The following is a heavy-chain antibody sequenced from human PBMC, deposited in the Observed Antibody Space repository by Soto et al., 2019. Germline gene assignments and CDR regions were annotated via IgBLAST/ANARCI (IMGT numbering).Heavy chain of an antibody. CDR3: ARRDVYHSYHFEY. CDR2: IFWNDEK. CDR1: GFSLSTSGVG. Sequence: QITLKESGPTLVKPTQTLTLTCTFSGFSLSTSGVGVAWVRQPPGQALEWLAFIFWNDEKHYRPSLKSKVTVIKPTSKHQVFLTITNVDPVDTGTYYCARRDVYHSYHFEYWGQGTLVTVSS. J-gene: IGHJ4*02. D-gene: IGHD2-2*01. V-gene: IGHV2-5*01.